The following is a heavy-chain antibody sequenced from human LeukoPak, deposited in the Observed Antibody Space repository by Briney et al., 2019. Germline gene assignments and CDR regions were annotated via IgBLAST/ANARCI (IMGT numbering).Heavy chain of an antibody. CDR2: ISYDGSNK. CDR3: ARGPPRTGYSSGWYFDY. D-gene: IGHD6-19*01. V-gene: IGHV3-30-3*01. J-gene: IGHJ4*02. Sequence: PGRSLRLSCAASGFTFSSYAMHWVRQAPGKGLEWVAVISYDGSNKYYADSVKGRFTISRDNSKNTLYLQMNSLRAEGTAVYYCARGPPRTGYSSGWYFDYWGQGTLVTVSS. CDR1: GFTFSSYA.